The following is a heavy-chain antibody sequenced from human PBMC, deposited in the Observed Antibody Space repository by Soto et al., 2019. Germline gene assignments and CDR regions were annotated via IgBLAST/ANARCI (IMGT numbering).Heavy chain of an antibody. J-gene: IGHJ4*02. Sequence: PSETLSLTCTVSGGSISSYYWNWIRQPPGKGLEWIGYIYYSGSTYYNPSLKSRVTISVDTSKNQFSPKLSSVTAADTTVYYCARHPAFYYDSSGGYYWGQGTLVTVSS. D-gene: IGHD3-22*01. CDR3: ARHPAFYYDSSGGYY. CDR2: IYYSGST. CDR1: GGSISSYY. V-gene: IGHV4-59*08.